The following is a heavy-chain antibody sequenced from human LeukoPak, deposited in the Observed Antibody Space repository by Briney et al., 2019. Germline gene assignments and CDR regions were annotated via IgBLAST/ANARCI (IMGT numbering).Heavy chain of an antibody. CDR1: GYTFTSYD. CDR2: MNPNSGNT. CDR3: ARGGSYYYDSSGYFH. Sequence: GASVKVSCKASGYTFTSYDINWVRQATGQGLEWMGWMNPNSGNTGYAQKFQGRVTMTRNTSISTAYMELSSLRSEDTAVYYCARGGSYYYDSSGYFHWGQGTLVTVSS. J-gene: IGHJ4*02. V-gene: IGHV1-8*01. D-gene: IGHD3-22*01.